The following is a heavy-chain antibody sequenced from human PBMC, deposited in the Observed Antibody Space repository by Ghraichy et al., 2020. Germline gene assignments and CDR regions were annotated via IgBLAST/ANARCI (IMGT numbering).Heavy chain of an antibody. CDR2: ISGSGGST. CDR1: GFTFSSYA. J-gene: IGHJ6*02. Sequence: LSLTCAASGFTFSSYAMSWVRQAPGKGLEWVSAISGSGGSTYYADSVKGRFTISRDNSKNTLYLQMNSLRAEDTAVYYCATDTGFSSTSTYYYYGMDVWGQGTTVTVSS. D-gene: IGHD6-13*01. CDR3: ATDTGFSSTSTYYYYGMDV. V-gene: IGHV3-23*01.